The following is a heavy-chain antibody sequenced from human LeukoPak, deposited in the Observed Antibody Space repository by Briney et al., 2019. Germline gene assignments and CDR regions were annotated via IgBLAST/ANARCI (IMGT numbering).Heavy chain of an antibody. Sequence: PGGPLRLSCATSGFTFSSYSMHWVRQAPGKGLEWVAVISYDGSNKYYADSVKGRFTISRDNSKNTLYLQMNSLRAEDTAVYYCARDQRLVTDDDAFDIWGQGTMVTVSS. V-gene: IGHV3-30-3*01. D-gene: IGHD3-9*01. J-gene: IGHJ3*02. CDR2: ISYDGSNK. CDR1: GFTFSSYS. CDR3: ARDQRLVTDDDAFDI.